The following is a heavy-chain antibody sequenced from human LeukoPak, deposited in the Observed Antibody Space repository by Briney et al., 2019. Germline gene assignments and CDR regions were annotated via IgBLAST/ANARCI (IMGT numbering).Heavy chain of an antibody. CDR2: VKHSGST. Sequence: SETLSLTCDVNGASLSGFYWSWIRQTPGEGLEWIGEVKHSGSTNYNPSLKSRVSMSVDTSKNQFSLRVRSATAADTAVYYCARGRYSGYDKSYYYFFMDVWGTGTTVTVSS. J-gene: IGHJ6*03. CDR1: GASLSGFY. CDR3: ARGRYSGYDKSYYYFFMDV. D-gene: IGHD5-12*01. V-gene: IGHV4-34*01.